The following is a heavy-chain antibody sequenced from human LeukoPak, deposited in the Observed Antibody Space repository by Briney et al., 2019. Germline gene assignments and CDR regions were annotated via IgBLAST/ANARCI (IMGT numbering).Heavy chain of an antibody. Sequence: GASVKASCKASGYTFTGYYMNWVRQAPGQGLEWMGRINPNSGGTKYAQKFQGRVTMTRDTSINTAYMELSRLRSDDTAVYYCAREDSNPKYYYYYGMDVWGQGTTVTVSS. CDR2: INPNSGGT. V-gene: IGHV1-2*06. CDR1: GYTFTGYY. D-gene: IGHD4-11*01. CDR3: AREDSNPKYYYYYGMDV. J-gene: IGHJ6*02.